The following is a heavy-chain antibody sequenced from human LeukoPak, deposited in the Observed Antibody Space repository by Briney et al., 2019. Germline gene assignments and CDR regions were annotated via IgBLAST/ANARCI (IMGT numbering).Heavy chain of an antibody. V-gene: IGHV1-18*04. CDR2: ISAYNGNT. D-gene: IGHD5-12*01. Sequence: GASVKVSCKASGYTLTSYGISWVRQAPGQGLEWMGWISAYNGNTNYAQKLQGRVTMTTDTSTSTAYMELRSLRSDDTAVYYCVRDEGGGGYSGYDPYYYYGMDVWGKGTTVTVSS. CDR3: VRDEGGGGYSGYDPYYYYGMDV. J-gene: IGHJ6*04. CDR1: GYTLTSYG.